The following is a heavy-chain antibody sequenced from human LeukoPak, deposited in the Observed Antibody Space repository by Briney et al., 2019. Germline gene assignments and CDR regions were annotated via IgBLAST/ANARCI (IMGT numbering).Heavy chain of an antibody. D-gene: IGHD2-15*01. J-gene: IGHJ4*02. Sequence: ASVKVSCKASGYTFTAYYLHWVRQAPGQGLEWMGWINPNSGGTNYAQKFQGRVTMTRDTSISTAYMELSRLRSDDTAVYYCARDLNDGGSSYEPYWGQGTLVTVSS. CDR1: GYTFTAYY. V-gene: IGHV1-2*02. CDR3: ARDLNDGGSSYEPY. CDR2: INPNSGGT.